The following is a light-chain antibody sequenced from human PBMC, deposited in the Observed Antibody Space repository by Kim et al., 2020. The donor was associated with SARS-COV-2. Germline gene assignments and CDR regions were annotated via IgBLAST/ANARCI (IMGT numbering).Light chain of an antibody. Sequence: ASVGDRVTFTCRASQGIRHALGWYQQKPGKAPKLLIYAASSLQSGVPSRFSGSGSGTDFTLTISSLQPEDFATYYCLQDYNCPRTFGQGTKVDIK. J-gene: IGKJ1*01. CDR2: AAS. V-gene: IGKV1-6*01. CDR1: QGIRHA. CDR3: LQDYNCPRT.